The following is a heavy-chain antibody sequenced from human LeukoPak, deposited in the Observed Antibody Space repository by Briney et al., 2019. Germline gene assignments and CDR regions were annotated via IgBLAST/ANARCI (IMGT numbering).Heavy chain of an antibody. Sequence: GRSLRLSCAASGFTLSSYAMHWVRQAPGKGLEWVAVISYDGSNKYYADSVKGRFTISRDNSKNTLYLQMNSLRAEDTAVYYCEVGNLDYWGQGTLVTVSS. V-gene: IGHV3-30-3*01. CDR1: GFTLSSYA. J-gene: IGHJ4*02. CDR3: EVGNLDY. D-gene: IGHD1-14*01. CDR2: ISYDGSNK.